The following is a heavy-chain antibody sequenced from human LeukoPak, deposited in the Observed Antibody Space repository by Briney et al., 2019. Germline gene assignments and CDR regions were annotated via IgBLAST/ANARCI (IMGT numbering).Heavy chain of an antibody. D-gene: IGHD2-21*02. V-gene: IGHV4-30-2*01. Sequence: SQTLSLTCTVSGGSISSGGYYWSWIRQPPGKGLEWIGYIYHSGSTYYNPSPKSRVTISVDRSKNQFSLKLSSVTAADTAVYYCARDLGDGYFDYWGQGTLVTVSS. J-gene: IGHJ4*02. CDR1: GGSISSGGYY. CDR3: ARDLGDGYFDY. CDR2: IYHSGST.